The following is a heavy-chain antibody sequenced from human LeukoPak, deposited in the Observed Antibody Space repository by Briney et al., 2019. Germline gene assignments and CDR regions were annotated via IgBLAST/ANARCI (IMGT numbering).Heavy chain of an antibody. CDR1: GGSISRYY. CDR3: ARESESGSGYYYYDY. Sequence: ATLAITCTGAGGSISRYYWSWIGQPPGKGLEWIGYIYYSGSTNYNPSLKSRVTISVDTSKNQFSLKLSSVTAADTAVYYCARESESGSGYYYYDYWGQGTLVTVSS. J-gene: IGHJ4*02. V-gene: IGHV4-59*01. CDR2: IYYSGST. D-gene: IGHD3-22*01.